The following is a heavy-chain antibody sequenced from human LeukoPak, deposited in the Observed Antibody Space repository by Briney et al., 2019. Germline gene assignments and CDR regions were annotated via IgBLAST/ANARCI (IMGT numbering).Heavy chain of an antibody. V-gene: IGHV4-39*07. CDR1: GGSISSSSYY. D-gene: IGHD5-18*01. CDR2: IYYSGST. J-gene: IGHJ6*03. CDR3: ARVTGYSYGPNYYYYMDV. Sequence: TSETLSLTCTVSGGSISSSSYYWGWIRQPPGKGLEWIGSIYYSGSTYYNPSLKSRVTISVDTSKNQFSLKLSSVTAADTAVYYCARVTGYSYGPNYYYYMDVWGKGTTVTVSS.